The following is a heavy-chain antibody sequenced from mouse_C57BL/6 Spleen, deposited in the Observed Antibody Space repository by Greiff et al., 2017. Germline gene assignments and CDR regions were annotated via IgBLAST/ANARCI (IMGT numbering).Heavy chain of an antibody. Sequence: EVKLQESGPELVKPGASVKISCKASGYSFTDYNMNWVKQSNGKSLEWIGVINPNYGTTSYNQKFKGKATLTVDQSSSTAYMQLNSLTSEDSAVYYCAFYDGYRYAMDYWGQGTSVTVSS. D-gene: IGHD2-3*01. CDR1: GYSFTDYN. J-gene: IGHJ4*01. CDR2: INPNYGTT. V-gene: IGHV1-39*01. CDR3: AFYDGYRYAMDY.